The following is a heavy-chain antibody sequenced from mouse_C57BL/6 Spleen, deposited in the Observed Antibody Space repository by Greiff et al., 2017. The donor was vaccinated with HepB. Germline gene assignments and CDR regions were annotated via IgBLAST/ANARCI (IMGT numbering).Heavy chain of an antibody. CDR3: ARGSPTVEAPGFAY. V-gene: IGHV1-52*01. J-gene: IGHJ3*01. CDR2: IDPSDSET. D-gene: IGHD1-1*01. CDR1: GYTFTSYW. Sequence: VQLQQPGAELVRPGSSVKLSCKASGYTFTSYWMHWVKQRPIQGLEWIGNIDPSDSETHYNQKFKDKATLTVDKSSSTAYMQLSSLTSEDSAVYYCARGSPTVEAPGFAYWGQGTLVTVSA.